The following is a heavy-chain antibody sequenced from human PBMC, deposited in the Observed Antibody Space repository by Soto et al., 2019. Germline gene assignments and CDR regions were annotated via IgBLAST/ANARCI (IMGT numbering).Heavy chain of an antibody. D-gene: IGHD3-3*01. V-gene: IGHV3-53*01. Sequence: GGSLRLSCAASGFTVSSNYMSWVRQAPGKGLEWVSVIYSGGSTYYADSVKGRFTISRDNSKNTLYLQMNSLRAEDTAVYYCARSPYDFWSGYYFDYWGQGTLVTGLL. CDR2: IYSGGST. CDR1: GFTVSSNY. CDR3: ARSPYDFWSGYYFDY. J-gene: IGHJ4*02.